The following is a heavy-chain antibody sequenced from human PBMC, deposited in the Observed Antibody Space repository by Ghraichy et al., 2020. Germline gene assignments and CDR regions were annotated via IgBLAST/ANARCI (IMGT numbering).Heavy chain of an antibody. CDR2: ISDSGSP. D-gene: IGHD6-19*01. J-gene: IGHJ4*02. V-gene: IGHV4/OR15-8*03. Sequence: SQTLSLTCAVSGGSISSSNWWSWVRQPPGKGLEWIGEISDSGSPSYNASLKSRVTISADKSKKQFSLKLSSVTAADTAIYYCARKTITVPGDDWGQGTLVTVSS. CDR3: ARKTITVPGDD. CDR1: GGSISSSNW.